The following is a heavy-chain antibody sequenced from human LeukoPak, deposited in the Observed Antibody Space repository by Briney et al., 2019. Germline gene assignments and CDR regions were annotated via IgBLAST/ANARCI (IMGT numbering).Heavy chain of an antibody. CDR2: IRYDGSNK. J-gene: IGHJ4*02. V-gene: IGHV3-30*02. D-gene: IGHD5-24*01. Sequence: GGSLRLSCAASGFTFSSYGMHWVRQAPGKGLEWVAFIRYDGSNKYYADSVKGRFTISRDNSKNTLYLQMNSLRAEDTAVYYCAKDLWMATIRAPDYWGQGTLFTGSS. CDR1: GFTFSSYG. CDR3: AKDLWMATIRAPDY.